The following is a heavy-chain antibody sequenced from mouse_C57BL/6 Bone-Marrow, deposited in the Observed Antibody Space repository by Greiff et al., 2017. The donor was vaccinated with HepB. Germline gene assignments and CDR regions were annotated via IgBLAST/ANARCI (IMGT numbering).Heavy chain of an antibody. CDR3: ARDPLYGNYRYFDD. CDR2: INPGSGGT. V-gene: IGHV1-54*01. J-gene: IGHJ1*03. Sequence: QVQLKESGAELVRPGTSVKVSCKASGYAFTNYLIEWVKQRPGQGLEWIGVINPGSGGTNYNEKFKGKATLTADKSSSTAYMQLSSLTSEDSAVYFCARDPLYGNYRYFDDWGTGTTVTVSS. D-gene: IGHD2-1*01. CDR1: GYAFTNYL.